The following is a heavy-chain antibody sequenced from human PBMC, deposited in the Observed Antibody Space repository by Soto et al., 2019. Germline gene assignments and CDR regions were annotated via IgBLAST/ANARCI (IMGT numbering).Heavy chain of an antibody. D-gene: IGHD1-26*01. CDR1: EFTFSDYY. CDR2: ISLSGTST. J-gene: IGHJ4*02. V-gene: IGHV3-11*04. Sequence: QVQLVESGGGLVKPGGSLRVSCAASEFTFSDYYMSWIRQAPRKGLEWVSYISLSGTSTYYADSVKGRFTISRHNAKNSLYPQMIRLRAEHTAVDYCARAARFGVLVRTTPLGLWGQGNLVTVSS. CDR3: ARAARFGVLVRTTPLGL.